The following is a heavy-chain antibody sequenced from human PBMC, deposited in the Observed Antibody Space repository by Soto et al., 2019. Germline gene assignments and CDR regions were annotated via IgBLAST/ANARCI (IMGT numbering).Heavy chain of an antibody. J-gene: IGHJ4*02. Sequence: EVQLLESGGGLVQPGGSLRLSCAAPGFTFSNYAVTWVRQAPGKGLEWVSTISGSGGSTYYADSVKGRFTSSRDNSKNALYLQMNSLRAEDTAVYYCAKDQGSSWYEIDYWGQGTLVTVSS. V-gene: IGHV3-23*01. CDR1: GFTFSNYA. CDR2: ISGSGGST. CDR3: AKDQGSSWYEIDY. D-gene: IGHD6-13*01.